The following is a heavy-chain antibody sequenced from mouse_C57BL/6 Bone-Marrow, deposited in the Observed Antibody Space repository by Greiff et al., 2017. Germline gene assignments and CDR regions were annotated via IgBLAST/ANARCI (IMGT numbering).Heavy chain of an antibody. J-gene: IGHJ1*03. CDR1: GYTFTSYW. CDR2: IYPGSGST. D-gene: IGHD2-3*01. CDR3: ARDGYYRYFDV. V-gene: IGHV1-55*01. Sequence: QVQLQQSGAELVKPGASVKLSCKASGYTFTSYWITWVKQRPGQGLEWIGDIYPGSGSTNYNEKFKSKATLTVDTSSSTAYMQLSSLTSADSAVYDCARDGYYRYFDVWGTGTTVTVSA.